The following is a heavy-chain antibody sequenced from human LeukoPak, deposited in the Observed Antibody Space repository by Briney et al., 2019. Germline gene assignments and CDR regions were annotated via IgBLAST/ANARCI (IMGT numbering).Heavy chain of an antibody. D-gene: IGHD1-26*01. Sequence: SETLSLTCAVYGGSFSGYYWSWIRQPPGKGLEWIGYIYYSGSTKYNPSPKSRVTISVDTSKNQFSLKLSSVTAADTAVYYCARAVGDTNYNYYYMDVWGKGTTVTVSS. V-gene: IGHV4-59*01. J-gene: IGHJ6*03. CDR1: GGSFSGYY. CDR3: ARAVGDTNYNYYYMDV. CDR2: IYYSGST.